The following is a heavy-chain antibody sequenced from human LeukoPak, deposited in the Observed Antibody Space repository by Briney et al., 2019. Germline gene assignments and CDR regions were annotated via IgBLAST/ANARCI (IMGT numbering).Heavy chain of an antibody. J-gene: IGHJ5*02. CDR3: ARLQDSSGYVYNWFDP. CDR1: GYTFTGYY. D-gene: IGHD3-22*01. Sequence: GASVKVSCKASGYTFTGYYMHWVRQAPGQGLEWMGRINPNSGGTNYAQKFQGRVTMTRDTSISTAYMELSRLRSDDTAVYYCARLQDSSGYVYNWFDPWGQGTLVTVSS. V-gene: IGHV1-2*06. CDR2: INPNSGGT.